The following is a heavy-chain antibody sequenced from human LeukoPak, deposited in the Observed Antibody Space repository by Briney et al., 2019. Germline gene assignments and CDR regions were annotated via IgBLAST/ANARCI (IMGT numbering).Heavy chain of an antibody. CDR1: GYTFTGYY. CDR2: INPNSGST. J-gene: IGHJ3*02. CDR3: AGSNHYYDSSGYPYAFDI. D-gene: IGHD3-22*01. V-gene: IGHV1-2*04. Sequence: ASVKVSCKASGYTFTGYYMHWVRQAPGQGLEWMGWINPNSGSTNYAQKFQGWVTMTRDTSISTAYMELSRLRSDDTAVYHCAGSNHYYDSSGYPYAFDIWGQGTMVTVSS.